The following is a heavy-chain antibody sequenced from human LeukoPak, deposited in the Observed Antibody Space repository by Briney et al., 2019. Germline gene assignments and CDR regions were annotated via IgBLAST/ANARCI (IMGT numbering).Heavy chain of an antibody. Sequence: PGGSLRLSCAASGFTFSDYYMSWIRQAPGKGLEWVPYISSSGSTIYYADSVKGRFTISRDNAKNSLYLQMNSLRAEDTAVYYCARDGVVMLSHYYYGMDVWGQGTTVTVSS. J-gene: IGHJ6*02. D-gene: IGHD3-3*01. V-gene: IGHV3-11*01. CDR1: GFTFSDYY. CDR2: ISSSGSTI. CDR3: ARDGVVMLSHYYYGMDV.